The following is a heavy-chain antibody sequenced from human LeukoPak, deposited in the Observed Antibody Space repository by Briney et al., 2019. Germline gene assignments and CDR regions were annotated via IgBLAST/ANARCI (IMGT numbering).Heavy chain of an antibody. CDR2: INPNSGGT. V-gene: IGHV1-2*02. CDR3: ARVVYDSSGYYFESHDH. D-gene: IGHD3-22*01. CDR1: GYTFTGYY. Sequence: ASVKVSCKASGYTFTGYYMHWVRQAPGQGLEWMGWINPNSGGTNYAQKLQGRVTMTTDTSTSTAYMELRSLRSDDTAVYYCARVVYDSSGYYFESHDHWGQGTLVTVSS. J-gene: IGHJ5*02.